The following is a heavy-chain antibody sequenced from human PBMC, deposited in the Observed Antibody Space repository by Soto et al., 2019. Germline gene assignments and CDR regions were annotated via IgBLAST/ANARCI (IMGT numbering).Heavy chain of an antibody. J-gene: IGHJ6*02. V-gene: IGHV1-58*01. CDR3: AAEPGYSSGWPKFSYYYYGMDV. CDR1: GFTFTSSA. Sequence: GASVKVSCKASGFTFTSSAVQWVRQARGQRLEWIGWIVVGSGNTNYAQKFQERVTITRDMSTSTAYMELSSLRSEDTAVYYCAAEPGYSSGWPKFSYYYYGMDVWGQGTTVTSP. CDR2: IVVGSGNT. D-gene: IGHD6-19*01.